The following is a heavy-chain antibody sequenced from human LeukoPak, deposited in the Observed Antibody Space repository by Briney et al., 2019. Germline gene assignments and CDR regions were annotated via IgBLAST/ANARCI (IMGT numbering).Heavy chain of an antibody. CDR1: GFTFSSYG. Sequence: GGSLRLSCAASGFTFSSYGMHWVRQAPGKGLEWVAVISYDGSNKYYADSVKGRFTISRDNSKNTLYLQMNSLRAEDTAVYYCANLVEWSYYEAFDIRGQGTMVTVSS. V-gene: IGHV3-30*18. CDR2: ISYDGSNK. J-gene: IGHJ3*02. D-gene: IGHD3-10*01. CDR3: ANLVEWSYYEAFDI.